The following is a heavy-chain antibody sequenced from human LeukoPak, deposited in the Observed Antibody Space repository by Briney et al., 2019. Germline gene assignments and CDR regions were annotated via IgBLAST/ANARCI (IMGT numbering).Heavy chain of an antibody. J-gene: IGHJ4*02. D-gene: IGHD1-26*01. CDR2: ISYDGSNK. Sequence: PGGSLRLSCAASGFTFSSYGMHWVRQAPGKGLEWVAVISYDGSNKYYADSVKGRFTISRDNSKNTLYLQMNSLRAEDTAVYYCAKDLDSGSYDYWGQGTLVTVS. V-gene: IGHV3-30*18. CDR1: GFTFSSYG. CDR3: AKDLDSGSYDY.